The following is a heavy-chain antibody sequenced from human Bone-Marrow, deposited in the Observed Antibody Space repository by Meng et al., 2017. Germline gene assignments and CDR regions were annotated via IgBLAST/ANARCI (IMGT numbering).Heavy chain of an antibody. J-gene: IGHJ5*02. CDR1: GGSISSGSYY. V-gene: IGHV4-61*02. CDR3: ARDAGYCSGGSCYGDWFDP. D-gene: IGHD2-15*01. Sequence: SETLSLTCTVSGGSISSGSYYWSWIRQPAGKGLEWIGRIYTSGSTNYNPSLKSRATISVDTSKNQFSLKLSSVTAADTAVYYCARDAGYCSGGSCYGDWFDPWGQGTLVTVSS. CDR2: IYTSGST.